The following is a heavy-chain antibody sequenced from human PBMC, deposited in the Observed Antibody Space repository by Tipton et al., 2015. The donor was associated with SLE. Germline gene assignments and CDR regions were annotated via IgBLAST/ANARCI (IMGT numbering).Heavy chain of an antibody. Sequence: TLSLTCTVSGGSISSHYWSWIRQPPGKGLEWIGSIYYSGSTYYNPSLKSRVTISVDTSKNQFSLKLSSVTAADTAVYYCAGDLRLGELPFYYFDYWGQGTLVTVSS. CDR2: IYYSGST. D-gene: IGHD3-16*01. J-gene: IGHJ4*02. V-gene: IGHV4-59*11. CDR3: AGDLRLGELPFYYFDY. CDR1: GGSISSHY.